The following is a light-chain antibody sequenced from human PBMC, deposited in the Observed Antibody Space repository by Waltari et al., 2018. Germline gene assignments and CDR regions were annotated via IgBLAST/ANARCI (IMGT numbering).Light chain of an antibody. Sequence: QSALTQPALASGSVGQSTSTSCPGRNNDIGAHHLVPWYPQYPSKPPKLVIYEVSNRPSGVSNRFSASKSGTTASLTISGLQAEDEAEYFCSSYATRYMVLFGGGTRVTVL. J-gene: IGLJ2*01. V-gene: IGLV2-14*01. CDR3: SSYATRYMVL. CDR2: EVS. CDR1: NNDIGAHHL.